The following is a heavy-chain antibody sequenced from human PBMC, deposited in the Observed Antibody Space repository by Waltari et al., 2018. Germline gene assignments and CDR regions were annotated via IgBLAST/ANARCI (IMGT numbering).Heavy chain of an antibody. CDR1: GFNFSGYA. D-gene: IGHD3-22*01. J-gene: IGHJ4*02. Sequence: VQLLESGGGLVQPGGSLELSCTASGFNFSGYAISWVRQAPGKGLGWVAVISYDGSNKYYLESVKGRFTISRDNSKNTVYLQMNSLRADDTAIYYCAKDHGEIVYDSDGFSDFWGQGTLVTVSS. V-gene: IGHV3-30*18. CDR3: AKDHGEIVYDSDGFSDF. CDR2: ISYDGSNK.